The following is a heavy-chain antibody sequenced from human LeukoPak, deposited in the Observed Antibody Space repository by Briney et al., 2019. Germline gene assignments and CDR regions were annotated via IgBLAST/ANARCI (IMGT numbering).Heavy chain of an antibody. CDR1: GGSMNNYY. V-gene: IGHV4-59*01. CDR2: IYHTGSA. D-gene: IGHD3-22*01. J-gene: IGHJ4*02. CDR3: ARGRGDSKGTSFDF. Sequence: SETLSLTCTVSGGSMNNYYWSWIRQSPGKGLEWIGYIYHTGSATYKPSLKSRATLSLDTSKNQFSLKLSSVTAADTAVYYCARGRGDSKGTSFDFWGQGTLVTVSS.